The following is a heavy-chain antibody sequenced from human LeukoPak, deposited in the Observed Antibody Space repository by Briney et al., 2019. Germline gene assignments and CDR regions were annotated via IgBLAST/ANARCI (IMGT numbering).Heavy chain of an antibody. CDR1: GFTVSSNY. CDR3: AREYYDILTGFYWFDP. J-gene: IGHJ5*02. D-gene: IGHD3-9*01. Sequence: GGSLRLSCAASGFTVSSNYMSWVRQAPGKGLEWVSVIYSGGSTYYADSVKGRFTISRDNSKNTLYLQINSLRAEDTAVYYCAREYYDILTGFYWFDPWGQGTLVTVSS. CDR2: IYSGGST. V-gene: IGHV3-66*02.